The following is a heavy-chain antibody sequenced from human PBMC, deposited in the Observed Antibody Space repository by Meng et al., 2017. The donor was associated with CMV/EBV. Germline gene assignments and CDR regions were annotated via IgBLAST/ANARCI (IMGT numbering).Heavy chain of an antibody. J-gene: IGHJ6*02. CDR3: ARDRYDILTGYYTGRDYYYGMDV. D-gene: IGHD3-9*01. V-gene: IGHV1-18*01. CDR2: ISAYNGNT. Sequence: ASVKVSCKASGYTFTSYGISWVRQAPGQGLEWMGWISAYNGNTNYAQKLQGRVTMTTDTSTSTAYMELRSLRSDDTAVYYCARDRYDILTGYYTGRDYYYGMDVWGQGTTVTVSS. CDR1: GYTFTSYG.